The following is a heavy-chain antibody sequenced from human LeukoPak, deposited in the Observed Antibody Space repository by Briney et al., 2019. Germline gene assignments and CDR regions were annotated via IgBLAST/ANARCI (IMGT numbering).Heavy chain of an antibody. V-gene: IGHV4-59*08. J-gene: IGHJ4*02. CDR1: GGSISDYY. CDR2: IYYTGST. CDR3: ARGVVVVTAHFDY. D-gene: IGHD2-21*02. Sequence: TSETLSLTRTVSGGSISDYYWSWIRQPPGKGLEWIGYIYYTGSTSYNPSLKSRVTISQDKSKNQFSLKLSSVTAADTAVYYCARGVVVVTAHFDYWGQGTLVTVSS.